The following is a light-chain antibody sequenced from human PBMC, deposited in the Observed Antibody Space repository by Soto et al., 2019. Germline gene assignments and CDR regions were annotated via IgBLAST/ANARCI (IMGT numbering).Light chain of an antibody. CDR1: QGISSY. V-gene: IGKV1-8*01. CDR3: QQYYSYPRT. CDR2: AAS. J-gene: IGKJ1*01. Sequence: AIRMTQSPSSFSASTGDRVTITCRASQGISSYLAWYQQKPGKAPKLLIYAASTLQSGVPSRFSGSGSGTDFTLTISCLQSEEFATYYCQQYYSYPRTFGQGNKV.